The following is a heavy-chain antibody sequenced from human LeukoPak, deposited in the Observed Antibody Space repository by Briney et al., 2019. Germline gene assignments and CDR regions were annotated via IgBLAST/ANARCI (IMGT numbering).Heavy chain of an antibody. V-gene: IGHV1-69*06. Sequence: SVKVSCKASGGTFSSYAISWVRQAPGQGLEWMGGIIPIFGTANYAQKFQGRVTITADKSTSTAYMELSSLRSEDTAVYYCARGGYGYSNAFGYFDYWGQGTLVTVSS. D-gene: IGHD4-11*01. CDR1: GGTFSSYA. J-gene: IGHJ4*02. CDR3: ARGGYGYSNAFGYFDY. CDR2: IIPIFGTA.